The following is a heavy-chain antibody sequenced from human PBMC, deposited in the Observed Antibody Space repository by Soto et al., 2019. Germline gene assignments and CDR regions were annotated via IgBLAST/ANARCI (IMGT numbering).Heavy chain of an antibody. V-gene: IGHV3-23*01. CDR2: ISGSGGST. Sequence: EVQLLESGGGLVQLGGSLRLSCAASGFTFSSYAMSWVRQAPGKGLEWVSGISGSGGSTYYADSVKGRFTISRDNSKNTLYLQTNSLRAEDTAVYYCAKERGYNYGYDAMDVWGQGTTVTVSS. CDR3: AKERGYNYGYDAMDV. J-gene: IGHJ6*02. D-gene: IGHD5-18*01. CDR1: GFTFSSYA.